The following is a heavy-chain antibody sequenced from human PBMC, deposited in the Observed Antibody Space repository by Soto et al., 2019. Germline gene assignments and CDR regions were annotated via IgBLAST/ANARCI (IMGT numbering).Heavy chain of an antibody. CDR3: ARGEDNPSSQCFQH. Sequence: SETLSLTCAVYGGSFSGYYWSWIRQPPGKGLEWIGEINHSGSTNYNPSLKSRVTISVDTSKNQFSLKLSSVTAADTAVYYCARGEDNPSSQCFQHWGQGTLVTVSS. D-gene: IGHD2-15*01. J-gene: IGHJ1*01. CDR1: GGSFSGYY. CDR2: INHSGST. V-gene: IGHV4-34*01.